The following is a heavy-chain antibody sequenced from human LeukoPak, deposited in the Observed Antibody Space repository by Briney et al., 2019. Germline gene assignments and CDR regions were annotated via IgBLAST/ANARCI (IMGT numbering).Heavy chain of an antibody. CDR3: AKEVYGRSYYFDY. CDR2: ISWDGGGT. D-gene: IGHD4-17*01. J-gene: IGHJ4*02. Sequence: GGSLRLSCAASGFTFADYAMHWVRQAPGKGLEWVSLISWDGGGTYCADSVKGRFTISRDDSKNSLYLQMNSLRPEDTALYYCAKEVYGRSYYFDYWGQGTLVTVSS. CDR1: GFTFADYA. V-gene: IGHV3-43D*04.